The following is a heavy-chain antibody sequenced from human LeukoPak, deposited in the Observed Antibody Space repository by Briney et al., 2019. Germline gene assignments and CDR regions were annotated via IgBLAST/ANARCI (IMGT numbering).Heavy chain of an antibody. D-gene: IGHD3-22*01. CDR1: GFTVSSNY. J-gene: IGHJ3*02. CDR3: TRKLTTFYYDISGYYGHAFDI. V-gene: IGHV3-66*01. CDR2: IYRGGGT. Sequence: GGSLRLCCAASGFTVSSNYMSWVRQAPGKALEWVSYIYRGGGTYYADSVKGRFTISRDNSKNNLFLQMNSLGAEDRTVYYCTRKLTTFYYDISGYYGHAFDIWGQGSMVTVSS.